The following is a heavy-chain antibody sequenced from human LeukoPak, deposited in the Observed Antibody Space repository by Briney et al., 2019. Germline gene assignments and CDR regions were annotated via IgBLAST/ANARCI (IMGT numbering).Heavy chain of an antibody. D-gene: IGHD2-2*01. J-gene: IGHJ5*02. CDR2: ISSSGSTI. V-gene: IGHV3-48*04. CDR3: ARDLIVVVPAALHENWFDP. CDR1: GFTFSTYS. Sequence: GGSLRLSCAASGFTFSTYSMNWVRQAPGKGLEWVSYISSSGSTIYYADSVKGRFTISRDNAKNSLYLQMNSLRAEDTAVYYCARDLIVVVPAALHENWFDPWGQGTLVTVSS.